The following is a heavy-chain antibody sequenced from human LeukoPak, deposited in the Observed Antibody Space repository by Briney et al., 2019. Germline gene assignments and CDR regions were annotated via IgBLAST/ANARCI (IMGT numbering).Heavy chain of an antibody. J-gene: IGHJ4*02. CDR1: GGTFSSYA. Sequence: SVKVSCKASGGTFSSYAVSWVRQAPGQGLEWMGRIIPIFGTANYAQKFQGRVTITTDESTSTAYMELSSLRSEDTAVYYCARERDGYNYGVDYWGQGTLVTVSS. CDR3: ARERDGYNYGVDY. D-gene: IGHD5-24*01. CDR2: IIPIFGTA. V-gene: IGHV1-69*05.